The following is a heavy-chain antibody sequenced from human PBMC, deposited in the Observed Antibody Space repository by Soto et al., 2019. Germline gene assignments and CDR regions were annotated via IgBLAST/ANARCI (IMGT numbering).Heavy chain of an antibody. CDR1: GGSISSYY. V-gene: IGHV4-59*01. D-gene: IGHD2-21*02. CDR2: IYYSGST. Sequence: SETLSLTCAVSGGSISSYYWSWIRQPPGKGLERIGYIYYSGSTNYNPSLKSRVTISVDTSKNPFSLKLSSVTAADTAVYYCARAHIVVVTATGHWFDPWGQGTLVTVS. CDR3: ARAHIVVVTATGHWFDP. J-gene: IGHJ5*02.